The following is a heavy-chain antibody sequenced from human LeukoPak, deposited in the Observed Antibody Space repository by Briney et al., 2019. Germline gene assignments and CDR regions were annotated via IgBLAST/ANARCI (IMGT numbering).Heavy chain of an antibody. CDR2: ISSSGSTI. J-gene: IGHJ4*02. D-gene: IGHD3-16*02. CDR1: GFTFSSYE. CDR3: ARGAKDMITFGGVIFSMTTPDY. V-gene: IGHV3-48*03. Sequence: GGSLRLSCAASGFTFSSYEMNWVRQAPGKGLEWVSYISSSGSTIYYADSVKGRFTISRDNAKNSLYLQMNSLRAEDTAVYYCARGAKDMITFGGVIFSMTTPDYWGQGTLVTVSS.